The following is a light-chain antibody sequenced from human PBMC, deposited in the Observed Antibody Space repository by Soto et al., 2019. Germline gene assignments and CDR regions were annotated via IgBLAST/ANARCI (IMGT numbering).Light chain of an antibody. CDR1: QSISSW. J-gene: IGKJ1*01. Sequence: DIQMTQSPSTLSASVGDRVTITCRASQSISSWLAWYQQKPGKAPKLLIYDASSLESGVPSRFSGSGSGTEFTLTISSLQPNDFATSDCQEYNSYAWKFGEGTKVEIK. CDR2: DAS. V-gene: IGKV1-5*01. CDR3: QEYNSYAWK.